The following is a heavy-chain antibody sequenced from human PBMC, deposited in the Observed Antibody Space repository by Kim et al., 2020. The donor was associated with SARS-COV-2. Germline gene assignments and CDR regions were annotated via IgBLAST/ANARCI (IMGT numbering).Heavy chain of an antibody. Sequence: GLGTSNAACAKARFTISRDIAKNIVYLQMNSLRDEDTAVYYCATIFDLWGQGTLVTVSS. CDR3: ATIFDL. D-gene: IGHD3-3*01. V-gene: IGHV3-74*01. CDR2: GLGT. J-gene: IGHJ4*02.